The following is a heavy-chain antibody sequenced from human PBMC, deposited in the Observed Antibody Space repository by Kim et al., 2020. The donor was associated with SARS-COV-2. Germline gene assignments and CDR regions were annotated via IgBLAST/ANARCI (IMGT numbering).Heavy chain of an antibody. CDR1: GGSFSGYY. CDR2: INHSGST. J-gene: IGHJ6*01. V-gene: IGHV4-34*01. D-gene: IGHD2-2*01. CDR3: ARGGIVVVQAALGTIYYY. Sequence: SETLSLTCAVYGGSFSGYYWSWIRQPPGKGLEWIGEINHSGSTNYNPSLKSRVTISVDTSKNQFSLKLSSVTAADSAVYYCARGGIVVVQAALGTIYYY.